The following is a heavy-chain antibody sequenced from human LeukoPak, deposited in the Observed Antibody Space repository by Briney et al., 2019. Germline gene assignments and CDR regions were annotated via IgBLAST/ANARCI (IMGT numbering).Heavy chain of an antibody. CDR2: THHSGST. J-gene: IGHJ4*02. CDR1: GYSISSGYY. D-gene: IGHD3-22*01. CDR3: ARRQVYYDSSGHFN. V-gene: IGHV4-38-2*02. Sequence: SETLSLTCTVSGYSISSGYYWGWIRQPPGKGLEWIGSTHHSGSTYYNPSLKSRVTISVDTSKNQFSLKLSSVTAADTAVYYCARRQVYYDSSGHFNWGQGTLVTVSS.